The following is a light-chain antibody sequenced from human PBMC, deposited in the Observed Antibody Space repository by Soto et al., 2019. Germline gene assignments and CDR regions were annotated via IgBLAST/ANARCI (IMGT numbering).Light chain of an antibody. CDR1: QGIKNW. V-gene: IGKV1-12*01. Sequence: DIQMTQSPSYVSSSVGYRFTITCRASQGIKNWLAWYQQKPGKAPKLLIYAASSLQSGVPSRFSGSGSGTDFTLTISSLQPEDFATYYCQQSYSTHITFGQGTRLEIK. CDR3: QQSYSTHIT. CDR2: AAS. J-gene: IGKJ5*01.